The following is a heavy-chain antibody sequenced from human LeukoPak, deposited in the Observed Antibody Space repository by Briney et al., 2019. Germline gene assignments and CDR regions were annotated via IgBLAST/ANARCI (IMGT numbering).Heavy chain of an antibody. CDR1: GYTFTSYD. J-gene: IGHJ4*02. CDR3: ARGPYYYDSSGYYYLSG. V-gene: IGHV1-8*01. Sequence: ASVKVSCKASGYTFTSYDINWVRQATGQGLEWMGWMNPNSGNTGYAQKFQGRVTMTRNTSISTAYMKLSSLRSEDTAVYYCARGPYYYDSSGYYYLSGWGQGTLVTVSS. CDR2: MNPNSGNT. D-gene: IGHD3-22*01.